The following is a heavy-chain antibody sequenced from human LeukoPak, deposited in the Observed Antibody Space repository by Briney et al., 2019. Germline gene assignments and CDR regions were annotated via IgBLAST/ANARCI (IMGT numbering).Heavy chain of an antibody. CDR1: GGSISSYY. D-gene: IGHD6-19*01. J-gene: IGHJ4*02. Sequence: SETLSLTCTVSGGSISSYYWSWIRQPAGKGLEWIGRIYTRGSTNYNPSLKSRVTMSVDTSKSQLSLKLSSVTAADTAVYYCAGVYSSGWTFDYWGQGTLVTVSS. CDR2: IYTRGST. CDR3: AGVYSSGWTFDY. V-gene: IGHV4-4*07.